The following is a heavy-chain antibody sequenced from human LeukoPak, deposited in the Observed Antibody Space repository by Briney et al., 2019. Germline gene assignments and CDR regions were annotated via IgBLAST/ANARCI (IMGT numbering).Heavy chain of an antibody. CDR1: GYTFTSYG. Sequence: GASVKVSCKASGYTFTSYGICWVRQAPGQGLGWMGWISAYNGNTNYAQKLQGRVTMTTDTTTSTAYMELRSLRSDDTAVYYCARDRRLVGTNFDYWGQGTLVTVSS. CDR3: ARDRRLVGTNFDY. J-gene: IGHJ4*02. D-gene: IGHD2-2*01. V-gene: IGHV1-18*01. CDR2: ISAYNGNT.